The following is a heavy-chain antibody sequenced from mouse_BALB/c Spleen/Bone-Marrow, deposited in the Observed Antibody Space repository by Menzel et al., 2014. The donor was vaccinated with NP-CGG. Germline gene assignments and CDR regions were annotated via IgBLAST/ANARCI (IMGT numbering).Heavy chain of an antibody. CDR3: ARKDYRYDYFNY. CDR2: IWRGGGT. Sequence: QVQLQQSGPGLVQPSQSLSITCTVSGFSLTSYDVHWVRQSPGKGPEWLGGIWRGGGTDYDAAFISRLNITKDNSKSQVFFKMNSLQADDTAIYFCARKDYRYDYFNYWGQGTTLTVSS. J-gene: IGHJ2*01. D-gene: IGHD2-14*01. CDR1: GFSLTSYD. V-gene: IGHV2-4-1*01.